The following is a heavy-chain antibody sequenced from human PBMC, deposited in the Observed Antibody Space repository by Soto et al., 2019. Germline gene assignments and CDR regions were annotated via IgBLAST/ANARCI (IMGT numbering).Heavy chain of an antibody. CDR3: ARSVSTIAARPDY. CDR1: GYTFTGYY. J-gene: IGHJ4*02. CDR2: INPNSGDT. D-gene: IGHD6-6*01. Sequence: GASVKVSCTASGYTFTGYYLHWVRQAPGQGLEWMGWINPNSGDTKNAQKFQDRVTMTRDTSISTGYMELSRLRSDDTDVYYCARSVSTIAARPDYWGQGTLVTVS. V-gene: IGHV1-2*02.